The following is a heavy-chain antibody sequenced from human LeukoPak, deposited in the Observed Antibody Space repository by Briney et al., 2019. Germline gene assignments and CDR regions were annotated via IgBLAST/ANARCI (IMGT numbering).Heavy chain of an antibody. CDR3: AGGRQWLDY. J-gene: IGHJ4*02. Sequence: PGGSLRLSCAASGFTFSTYGMHWVRQAPGKGLEWVAFLWYDGSNKYYADSVKGRFTISRDNSKNTLYLQMNSLRPEDTAVYHCAGGRQWLDYWGQGTLVTVSS. CDR2: LWYDGSNK. D-gene: IGHD6-19*01. CDR1: GFTFSTYG. V-gene: IGHV3-30*02.